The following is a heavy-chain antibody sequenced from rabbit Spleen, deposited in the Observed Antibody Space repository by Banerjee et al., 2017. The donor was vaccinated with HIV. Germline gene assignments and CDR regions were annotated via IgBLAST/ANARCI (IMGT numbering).Heavy chain of an antibody. V-gene: IGHV1S45*01. CDR2: INVATGKP. Sequence: QEQLVESGGGLVQPEGSLTLTSTASGFSFGDRDVMCWVRQAPGKGLEWIACINVATGKPVYATWAKGRFTISRTSSPTVTLRMTSLTAADTATYFCARDLVGVIGWNFYLWGPGTLVTVS. CDR1: GFSFGDRDV. D-gene: IGHD1-1*01. CDR3: ARDLVGVIGWNFYL. J-gene: IGHJ4*01.